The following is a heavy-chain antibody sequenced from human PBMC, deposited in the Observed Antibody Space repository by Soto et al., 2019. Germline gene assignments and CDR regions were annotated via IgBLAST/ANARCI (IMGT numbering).Heavy chain of an antibody. J-gene: IGHJ6*02. Sequence: ASLKISCKGFGKNFNTYWNGRVRPIPWKGLEWMGIIYPGDSDTRYSPSFQGQVTISADKSISTAYLQWSSLKASDTAMYYCARCSSGGQGNHYGMDVWGQGTTVIVSS. V-gene: IGHV5-51*01. CDR2: IYPGDSDT. CDR1: GKNFNTYW. D-gene: IGHD2-15*01. CDR3: ARCSSGGQGNHYGMDV.